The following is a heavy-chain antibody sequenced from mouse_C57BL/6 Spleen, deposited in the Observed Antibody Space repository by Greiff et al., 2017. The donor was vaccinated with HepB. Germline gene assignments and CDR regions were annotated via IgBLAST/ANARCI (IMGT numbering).Heavy chain of an antibody. Sequence: QVQLQQSGPELVKPGASVKISCKASGYAFSSSWMNWVKQRPGKGLEWIGRIYPGDGDPNYNGKFKGKATLTADKSSSTAYMQLSSLTSEDSAVYFCARDDHGGFAYWGQGTLVTVSA. J-gene: IGHJ3*01. V-gene: IGHV1-82*01. CDR2: IYPGDGDP. CDR3: ARDDHGGFAY. D-gene: IGHD2-4*01. CDR1: GYAFSSSW.